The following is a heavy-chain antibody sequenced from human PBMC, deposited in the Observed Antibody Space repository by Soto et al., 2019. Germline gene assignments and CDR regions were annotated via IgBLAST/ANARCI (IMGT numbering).Heavy chain of an antibody. D-gene: IGHD2-8*02. CDR1: GFTFSSYE. Sequence: GGSLRLSCSASGFTFSSYEMNWVRQAPGKGLEWVAYISTVGSSIYYSDSVKGRFTISRDNAKNSLYLQMTSLSAEDTALYYCAREVWGFASTGGLAVWGQGTTVIVSS. CDR3: AREVWGFASTGGLAV. J-gene: IGHJ6*02. V-gene: IGHV3-48*03. CDR2: ISTVGSSI.